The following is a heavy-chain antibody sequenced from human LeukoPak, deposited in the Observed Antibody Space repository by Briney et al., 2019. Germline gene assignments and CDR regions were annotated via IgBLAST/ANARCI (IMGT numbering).Heavy chain of an antibody. J-gene: IGHJ3*02. V-gene: IGHV3-48*01. CDR2: ISSSSSTI. CDR1: GFTFSGYS. CDR3: ARDRCSGGSCYSSVDAFDI. Sequence: GGSLRLSCAASGFTFSGYSMNWVRQAPGKGLEWVSYISSSSSTIYYADSVKGRFTISRDNAKNSLYLQMNSLRAEDTAVYYCARDRCSGGSCYSSVDAFDIWGQGTMVTVSS. D-gene: IGHD2-15*01.